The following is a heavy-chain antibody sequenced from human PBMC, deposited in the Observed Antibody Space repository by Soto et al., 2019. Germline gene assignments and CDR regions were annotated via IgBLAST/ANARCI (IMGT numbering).Heavy chain of an antibody. CDR3: ARVNGNYYDSSGYYLRSWFDP. D-gene: IGHD3-22*01. J-gene: IGHJ5*02. CDR1: GGTFSSYA. V-gene: IGHV1-69*01. CDR2: IIPIFGTA. Sequence: QVQLVQSGAEVKKPGSSVKVSCKASGGTFSSYAISWVRQAPGQGLEWMGGIIPIFGTANYAQKFQGRVTITADESTSTADMELSSLRSEDTAVYYCARVNGNYYDSSGYYLRSWFDPWGQGTLVTVSS.